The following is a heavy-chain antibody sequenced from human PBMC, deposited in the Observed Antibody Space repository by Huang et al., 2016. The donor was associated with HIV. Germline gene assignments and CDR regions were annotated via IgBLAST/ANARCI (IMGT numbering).Heavy chain of an antibody. J-gene: IGHJ3*01. V-gene: IGHV1-3*01. Sequence: QVQLVQSGAEFKKPGASLKLSCAASGYIFTTYSIHWFRRFPGQSLQRLGVINPGNGRSPFVQSFNGRVILSRDLSAATVYMQLSGLTADDTATYFCARAARGDGYHGAFDVWGQGTMVTV. CDR3: ARAARGDGYHGAFDV. CDR2: INPGNGRS. D-gene: IGHD2-2*03. CDR1: GYIFTTYS.